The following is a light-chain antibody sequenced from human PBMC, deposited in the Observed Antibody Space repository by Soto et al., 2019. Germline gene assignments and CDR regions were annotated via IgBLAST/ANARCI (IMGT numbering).Light chain of an antibody. Sequence: EIVLTQSPATLSLSPGERATLSCRASQSVSSYLAWYQQKPGQAPRLLIYDASNRATGIPARFSGSGSGTDFTLTTSSLEPEYFAVYYCQQRSNWPPITFGPGTKVDIK. CDR2: DAS. CDR3: QQRSNWPPIT. CDR1: QSVSSY. V-gene: IGKV3-11*01. J-gene: IGKJ3*01.